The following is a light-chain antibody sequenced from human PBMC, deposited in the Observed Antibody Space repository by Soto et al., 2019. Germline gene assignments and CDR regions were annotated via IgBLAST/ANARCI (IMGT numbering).Light chain of an antibody. J-gene: IGKJ2*01. Sequence: EIVMTQSPGTLSVSPGERVTLSCRASQSVSDTLVWYQQKPGQSPRLLIYGASTRATGIPARFSGGGSGTEFTLTISSLQSEDFAVYYCQQYSNWPYTLGQGTKLEIK. CDR3: QQYSNWPYT. V-gene: IGKV3-15*01. CDR1: QSVSDT. CDR2: GAS.